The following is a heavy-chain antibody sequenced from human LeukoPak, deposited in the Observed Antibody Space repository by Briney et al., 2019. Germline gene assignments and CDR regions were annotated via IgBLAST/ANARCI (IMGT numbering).Heavy chain of an antibody. CDR1: GGSISSFY. J-gene: IGHJ4*02. CDR3: ARAFSGGLYTDY. V-gene: IGHV4-59*01. D-gene: IGHD2-2*02. Sequence: SETLSLTCTVSGGSISSFYWSWIRQPPGKGLEWIGSIYNSGSTNYNPSLKSRVTISLDTSKNQFSLKLSSVTAADTAVYYCARAFSGGLYTDYWGQGTLVTVSS. CDR2: IYNSGST.